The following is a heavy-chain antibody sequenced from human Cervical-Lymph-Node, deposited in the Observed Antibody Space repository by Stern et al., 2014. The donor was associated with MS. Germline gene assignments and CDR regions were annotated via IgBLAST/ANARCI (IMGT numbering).Heavy chain of an antibody. CDR2: VYYSRAT. J-gene: IGHJ4*02. Sequence: QLQLQESGPGLVKPSETLSLTCAVSGDSISSYTHYWAWIRQPPGKGLEWIGSVYYSRATYYNPPLKSRVTISVDTSKNRFSLGLNSVTAADTAVYYCAKHACTGAACPFDLWGQGTLVTVSS. CDR3: AKHACTGAACPFDL. D-gene: IGHD2-8*02. V-gene: IGHV4-39*01. CDR1: GDSISSYTHY.